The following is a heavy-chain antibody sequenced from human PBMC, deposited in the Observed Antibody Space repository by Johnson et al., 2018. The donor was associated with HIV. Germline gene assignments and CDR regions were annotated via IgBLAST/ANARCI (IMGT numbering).Heavy chain of an antibody. CDR3: AKGVPPGCSSTSCHRVFDI. D-gene: IGHD2-2*01. V-gene: IGHV3-30*04. J-gene: IGHJ3*02. CDR2: ISYDGGSK. CDR1: GFTFSSYP. Sequence: QVQLVESGGGVVQPGRSLRLSCAASGFTFSSYPMHWVRQAPGKGLEWVAIISYDGGSKYYADSVKGRFTVSRDNSKNTLYLQMNSLRADDTAVYYCAKGVPPGCSSTSCHRVFDIWGQGTMVTISS.